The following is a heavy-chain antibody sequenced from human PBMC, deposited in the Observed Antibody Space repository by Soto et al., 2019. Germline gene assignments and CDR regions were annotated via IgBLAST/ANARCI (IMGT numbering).Heavy chain of an antibody. CDR2: IIPIFGTA. D-gene: IGHD4-17*01. CDR3: ARARDYGDYVPSYYFDY. J-gene: IGHJ4*02. Sequence: SVKVSCKASGGTFSSYAISWVRQAPGQGLEWMGGIIPIFGTANYAQKFQGRVTITADESTSTAYMELSSLRSEDTAVYYCARARDYGDYVPSYYFDYWGQGTLVTVSS. V-gene: IGHV1-69*13. CDR1: GGTFSSYA.